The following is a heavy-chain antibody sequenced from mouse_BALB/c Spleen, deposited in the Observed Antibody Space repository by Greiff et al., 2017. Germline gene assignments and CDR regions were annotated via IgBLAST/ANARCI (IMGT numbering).Heavy chain of an antibody. V-gene: IGHV5-17*02. CDR2: ISSGSSTI. CDR3: ARLQAQLGLRAMDY. CDR1: GFTFSSFG. J-gene: IGHJ4*01. D-gene: IGHD3-1*01. Sequence: EVQRVESGGGLVQPGGSRKLSCAASGFTFSSFGMHWVRQAPEKGLEWVAYISSGSSTIYYADTVKGRFTISRDNPKNTLFLQMTSLRSEDTAMYYCARLQAQLGLRAMDYWGQGTSVTVSS.